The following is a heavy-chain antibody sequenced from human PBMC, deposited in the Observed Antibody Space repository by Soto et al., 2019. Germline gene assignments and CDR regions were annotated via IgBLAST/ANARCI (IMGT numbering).Heavy chain of an antibody. Sequence: SETLSLTCAVPGGSISSSNWWSWVRQPPGKGLEWIGEIYHSGSTNYNPSLKSRVTISVDKSKNQFSLKLSSVTAADTAVYYCARDRGQQQLLFHWGQGTLVTVSS. D-gene: IGHD6-13*01. CDR3: ARDRGQQQLLFH. CDR2: IYHSGST. J-gene: IGHJ4*02. V-gene: IGHV4-4*02. CDR1: GGSISSSNW.